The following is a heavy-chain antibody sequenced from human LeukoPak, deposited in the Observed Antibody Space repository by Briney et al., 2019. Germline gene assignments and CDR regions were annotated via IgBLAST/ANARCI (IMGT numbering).Heavy chain of an antibody. J-gene: IGHJ4*02. Sequence: ASVKVSCKASGYTFTSYGISWVRQAPGQGLEWMGWISAYNGNTNYAQKLQGRVTMTTGTSTSTAYMELRSLRSDDTAVYYCARARNSGSYRYYFDYWGQGTLVTVSS. CDR1: GYTFTSYG. D-gene: IGHD1-26*01. V-gene: IGHV1-18*01. CDR3: ARARNSGSYRYYFDY. CDR2: ISAYNGNT.